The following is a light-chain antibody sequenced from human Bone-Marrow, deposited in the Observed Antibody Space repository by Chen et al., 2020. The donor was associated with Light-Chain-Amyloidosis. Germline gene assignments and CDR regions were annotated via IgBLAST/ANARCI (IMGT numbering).Light chain of an antibody. CDR1: DLPTKY. J-gene: IGLJ2*01. CDR3: QSADSSGTYEVI. V-gene: IGLV3-25*03. CDR2: RDT. Sequence: SYELTQPPSVSVSPGQTARIPCSGDDLPTKYAYWYQQKPVQAPVLVIHRDTERPSGISERFSGSSSGTTDPLTISGVQAEDEADYHCQSADSSGTYEVIFGGGTKLTVL.